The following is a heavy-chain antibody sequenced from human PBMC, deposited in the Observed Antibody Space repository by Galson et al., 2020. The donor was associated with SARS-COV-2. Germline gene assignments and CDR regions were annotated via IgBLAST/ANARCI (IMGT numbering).Heavy chain of an antibody. D-gene: IGHD1-7*01. CDR3: TTGVKKAGTTD. CDR2: IKSKTDGGTP. J-gene: IGHJ6*04. V-gene: IGHV3-15*01. CDR1: GFTFSNAW. Sequence: GGSLRLSCAASGFTFSNAWMSWVRQAPGKGLEWVGRIKSKTDGGTPDYAAPVKGRFTISRDDSKNTLYLQMNSLKTEDTAVYYCTTGVKKAGTTDWGKGTTVTVSS.